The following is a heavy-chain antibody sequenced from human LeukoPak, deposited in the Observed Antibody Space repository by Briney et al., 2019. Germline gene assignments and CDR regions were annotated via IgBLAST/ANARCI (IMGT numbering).Heavy chain of an antibody. V-gene: IGHV1-2*02. CDR3: ARPTSNRAFDM. Sequence: ASVNVSCMASAYTFTGYYMHWVRQAPRQGLKWMGWINPNSGDTNYAQKFQGRVTMTRDTSISTAYMELNSLRSDDTAVYYCARPTSNRAFDMWGQGTKVTVSS. J-gene: IGHJ3*02. CDR1: AYTFTGYY. D-gene: IGHD5-24*01. CDR2: INPNSGDT.